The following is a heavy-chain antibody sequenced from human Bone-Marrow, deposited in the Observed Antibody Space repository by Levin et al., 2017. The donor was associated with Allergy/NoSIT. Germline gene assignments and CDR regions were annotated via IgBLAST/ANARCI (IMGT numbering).Heavy chain of an antibody. D-gene: IGHD5-18*01. CDR3: ARGEYIYGPRGY. J-gene: IGHJ4*02. CDR2: ISPSNSNT. Sequence: PGGSLRLSCAASGFPFSTYNMNWVRQAPGKGLEWVSSISPSNSNTYYADSVKGRFSISRDNAKNSLYLQMNSLRAEDTAVYYCARGEYIYGPRGYWGQGTLVTVSS. CDR1: GFPFSTYN. V-gene: IGHV3-21*01.